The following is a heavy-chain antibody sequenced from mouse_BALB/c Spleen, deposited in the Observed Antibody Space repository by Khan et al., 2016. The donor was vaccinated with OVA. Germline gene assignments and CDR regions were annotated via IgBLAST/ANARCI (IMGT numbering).Heavy chain of an antibody. Sequence: QVQLQQSGAELMKPGASVKISCKATGYTFSSYWIEWIKQRPGHGLEWIGEILPGSGNTNYNQKFTGKATFTSDTSSNTAYMQLSSLTSEDCAVXYCARRARFAYWGQGTLVTVSA. CDR3: ARRARFAY. V-gene: IGHV1-9*01. J-gene: IGHJ3*01. CDR2: ILPGSGNT. CDR1: GYTFSSYW.